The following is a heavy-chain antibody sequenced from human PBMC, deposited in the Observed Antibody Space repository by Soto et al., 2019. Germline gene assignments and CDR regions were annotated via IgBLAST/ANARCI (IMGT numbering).Heavy chain of an antibody. Sequence: QVQLVQSGAEVKKPGSSVKVSCKTSRGTFRTSAISWVRQAPGQGLEWTGGIMPVFPTPDYAQKFQGRVTITADEYTSTAYMELSSPRAEDTAVYYCARDKDRQQLGGNYYYIMDVWGQGTTVTVSS. CDR3: ARDKDRQQLGGNYYYIMDV. V-gene: IGHV1-69*12. D-gene: IGHD3-3*02. CDR2: IMPVFPTP. J-gene: IGHJ6*01. CDR1: RGTFRTSA.